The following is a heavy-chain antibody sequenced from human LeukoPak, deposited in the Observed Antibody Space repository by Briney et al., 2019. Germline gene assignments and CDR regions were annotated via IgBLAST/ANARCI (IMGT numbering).Heavy chain of an antibody. CDR1: GFTFSNYW. CDR3: AKNGGYSNYGHYYYYYGMDV. J-gene: IGHJ6*02. CDR2: INTDGSNT. Sequence: SGGSLRLSCAASGFTFSNYWMHWVRQAPGKGLVWISRINTDGSNTNYAGSVKGRFTVSRENAQNTLYLQMNSLRAEDTAVYYCAKNGGYSNYGHYYYYYGMDVWGQGTTVTVSS. D-gene: IGHD4-11*01. V-gene: IGHV3-74*01.